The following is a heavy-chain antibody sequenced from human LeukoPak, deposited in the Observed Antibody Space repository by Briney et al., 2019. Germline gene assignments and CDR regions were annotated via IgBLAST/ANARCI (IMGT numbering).Heavy chain of an antibody. V-gene: IGHV4-59*11. Sequence: KPSEALSLTCAVYGGSFSGHYWSWIRQPPGKGLEWIGYIYYSGSTNYNPSLKSRVTISVDTSKNQFSLKLSSVTAADTAVYYCAKVEYYDFSLDYWGQGTLVTVSS. J-gene: IGHJ4*02. D-gene: IGHD3-3*01. CDR3: AKVEYYDFSLDY. CDR2: IYYSGST. CDR1: GGSFSGHY.